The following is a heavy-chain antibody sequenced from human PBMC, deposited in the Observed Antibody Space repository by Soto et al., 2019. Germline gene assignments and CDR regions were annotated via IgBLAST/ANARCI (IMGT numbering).Heavy chain of an antibody. CDR1: GGSISTYY. V-gene: IGHV4-59*01. Sequence: SETLSLTCTVSGGSISTYYWTWIRQPPGKGLEWIGYISYSGTTNYNPSLKSRLTISLNTSKKHFSLKLSSVAAADTAVYYCARGTRATQYYYYFYGMDVWGQGTTVTVSS. J-gene: IGHJ6*02. CDR2: ISYSGTT. CDR3: ARGTRATQYYYYFYGMDV.